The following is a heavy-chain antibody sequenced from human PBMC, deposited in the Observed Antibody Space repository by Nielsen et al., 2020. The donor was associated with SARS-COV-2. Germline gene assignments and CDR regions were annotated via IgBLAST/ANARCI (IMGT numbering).Heavy chain of an antibody. Sequence: GESLKISCAASGFTFSIYWIHWVRQAPGKGLAWVSRIKSDGSGTIYADSVEGRFTISRDNAKNTLYLQMNSLRAEDTAVYYCARDLVVGATTWYYMDVWGKGTTVTVSS. CDR3: ARDLVVGATTWYYMDV. V-gene: IGHV3-74*01. D-gene: IGHD1-26*01. J-gene: IGHJ6*03. CDR2: IKSDGSGT. CDR1: GFTFSIYW.